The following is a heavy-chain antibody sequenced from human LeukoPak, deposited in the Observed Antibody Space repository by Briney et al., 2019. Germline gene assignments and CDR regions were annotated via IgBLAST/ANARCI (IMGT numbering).Heavy chain of an antibody. V-gene: IGHV3-23*01. J-gene: IGHJ4*02. CDR2: ISGSGGST. CDR3: AKAPSKVVPAAHFDY. Sequence: GGSLRLSCAASGFDFSTYAINWVRQAPGKGLEWVSAISGSGGSTYYADSVKGRFTISRDNSKNTLYLQMNSLRAEDTAVYYCAKAPSKVVPAAHFDYWGQGTLVTVSS. CDR1: GFDFSTYA. D-gene: IGHD2-2*01.